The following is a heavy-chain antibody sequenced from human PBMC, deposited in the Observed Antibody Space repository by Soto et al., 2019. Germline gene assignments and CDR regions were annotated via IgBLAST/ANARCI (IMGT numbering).Heavy chain of an antibody. CDR3: ARVAVYSSSSTNRVPKNYYYMDV. V-gene: IGHV3-33*01. J-gene: IGHJ6*03. CDR1: GFTFSSYG. D-gene: IGHD6-6*01. Sequence: GGSLRLSCAASGFTFSSYGMHWVRQAPGKGLEWVAVIWYDGSNKNYADSVKGRFTISRDNSKNTLYLQRNSLRAEDRAVYYCARVAVYSSSSTNRVPKNYYYMDVWGKGTTVTVSS. CDR2: IWYDGSNK.